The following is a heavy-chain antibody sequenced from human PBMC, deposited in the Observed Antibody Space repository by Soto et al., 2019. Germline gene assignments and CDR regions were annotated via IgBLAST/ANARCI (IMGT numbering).Heavy chain of an antibody. CDR3: TRDASRDSSARGWFDP. D-gene: IGHD6-13*01. J-gene: IGHJ5*02. CDR1: GFTFRSFT. Sequence: GGSLRLSCAASGFTFRSFTMNWVGQSPGKGLEWVSTISSNSAYIYYTDALRGRFTISRDNAKNSLHLQMNSLRAEDTAVYYCTRDASRDSSARGWFDPWGPATLVTVSS. V-gene: IGHV3-21*01. CDR2: ISSNSAYI.